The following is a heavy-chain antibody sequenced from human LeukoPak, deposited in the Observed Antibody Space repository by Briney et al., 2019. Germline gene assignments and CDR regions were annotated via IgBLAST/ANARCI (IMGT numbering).Heavy chain of an antibody. Sequence: GSGPTLVNPTQTLTLTCTVSGFSLSTSGMCVTWVRQPPGRALEWLARIDWDDYKYYNTSLKTRLTISKDTSKNQVVLTVTSMDPVDTATYYCARTTDYDLLTGYHSPSANLFDHWGQGTLVTVSS. CDR2: IDWDDYK. V-gene: IGHV2-70*11. J-gene: IGHJ4*02. CDR1: GFSLSTSGMC. D-gene: IGHD3-9*01. CDR3: ARTTDYDLLTGYHSPSANLFDH.